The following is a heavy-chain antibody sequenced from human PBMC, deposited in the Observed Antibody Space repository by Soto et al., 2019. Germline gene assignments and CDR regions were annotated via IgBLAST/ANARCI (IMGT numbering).Heavy chain of an antibody. J-gene: IGHJ4*02. V-gene: IGHV4-59*01. CDR3: ARQVGATTRGCFDY. CDR2: IYYSGST. D-gene: IGHD1-26*01. Sequence: SETLSLTCTVSGGSISSYYWSWIRQPPGKGLEWIGYIYYSGSTNYNPSLKSRVTISVDTSKNQFSLKLSSVTAADTAVYYCARQVGATTRGCFDYWGQGTLVTVSS. CDR1: GGSISSYY.